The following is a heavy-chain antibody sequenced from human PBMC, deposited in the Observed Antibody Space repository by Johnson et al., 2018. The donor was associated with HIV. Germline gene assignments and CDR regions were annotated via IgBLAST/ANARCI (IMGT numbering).Heavy chain of an antibody. Sequence: VQLVESGGGLVQPGRSLRLSCAASGITFDEYALHWVRQAPGKGLEWVSGISGSGGSTYYAYSVKGRFTISRDNSKNTLYLQMNSLRAEDTALYYCAKDRGTDDAFDIWGQGTMVTVSS. CDR3: AKDRGTDDAFDI. CDR1: GITFDEYA. CDR2: ISGSGGST. D-gene: IGHD3-16*01. V-gene: IGHV3-9*01. J-gene: IGHJ3*02.